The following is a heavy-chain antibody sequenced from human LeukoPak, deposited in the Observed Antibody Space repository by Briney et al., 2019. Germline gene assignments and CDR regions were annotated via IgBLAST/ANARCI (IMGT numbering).Heavy chain of an antibody. J-gene: IGHJ4*02. CDR2: INHSGST. CDR1: GGSFSGYY. CDR3: ARGKRGYSYGLDY. V-gene: IGHV4-34*01. D-gene: IGHD5-18*01. Sequence: SETLSLTCAVYGGSFSGYYWSWIRQPPGKGLEWSGEINHSGSTNYNPSLKSRVTISVDTSKNQFSLKLSSVTAADTAVYYCARGKRGYSYGLDYWGQGTLVTVSS.